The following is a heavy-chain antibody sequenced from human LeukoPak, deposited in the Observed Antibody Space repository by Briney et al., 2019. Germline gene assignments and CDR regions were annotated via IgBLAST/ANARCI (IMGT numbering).Heavy chain of an antibody. J-gene: IGHJ3*02. CDR1: GYTFTSYA. CDR3: ARAWWFGELLWGAFDI. D-gene: IGHD3-10*01. V-gene: IGHV1-69*13. Sequence: SVKVSCKASGYTFTSYAMNWVRQAPGQGLEWMGGITPIFGTANYAQKFQGRVTITADESTSTAYMELSSLRSEDTAVYYCARAWWFGELLWGAFDIWGQGTMVTVSS. CDR2: ITPIFGTA.